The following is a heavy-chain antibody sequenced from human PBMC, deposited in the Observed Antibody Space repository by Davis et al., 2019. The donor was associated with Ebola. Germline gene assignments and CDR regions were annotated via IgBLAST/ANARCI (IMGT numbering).Heavy chain of an antibody. V-gene: IGHV3-33*08. CDR3: ASSKVVVNAFDI. Sequence: GESLKISCAASGFTFSSYAMHWVRQAPGKGLEWVAFIWYDGRNTHYIDSVKGRFTVSRDNSKNTLDLQMNSLRAEDTAVYYCASSKVVVNAFDIWGQGTMVTVSS. CDR1: GFTFSSYA. D-gene: IGHD3-22*01. CDR2: IWYDGRNT. J-gene: IGHJ3*02.